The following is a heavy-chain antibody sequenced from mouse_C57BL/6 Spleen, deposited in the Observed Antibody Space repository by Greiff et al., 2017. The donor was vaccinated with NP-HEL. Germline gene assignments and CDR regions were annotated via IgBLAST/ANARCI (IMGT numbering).Heavy chain of an antibody. CDR1: GFTFSDYG. Sequence: EVNVVESGGGLVKPGGSLKLSCAASGFTFSDYGMHWVRQAPEKGLEWVAYISSGSSTIYYADTVKGRFTISRDNAKNTLFLQMTSLRSEDTAMYYCAISTYDYDPYYFDYWGQGTTLTVSS. D-gene: IGHD2-4*01. CDR2: ISSGSSTI. V-gene: IGHV5-17*01. CDR3: AISTYDYDPYYFDY. J-gene: IGHJ2*01.